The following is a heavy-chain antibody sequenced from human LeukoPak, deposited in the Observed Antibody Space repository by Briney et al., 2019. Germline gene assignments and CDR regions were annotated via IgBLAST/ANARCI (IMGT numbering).Heavy chain of an antibody. Sequence: PSETLSLTCTVSVGSISIHYWSWIRQPPGKGLEWIGYIYYSGSTNYNPSLKSRVTISVDTSKNQFSLKLSSVTAADTAVYYCASTYYDFWSTEYYFDYWGQGTLVTVSS. CDR2: IYYSGST. D-gene: IGHD3-3*01. CDR1: VGSISIHY. V-gene: IGHV4-59*11. CDR3: ASTYYDFWSTEYYFDY. J-gene: IGHJ4*02.